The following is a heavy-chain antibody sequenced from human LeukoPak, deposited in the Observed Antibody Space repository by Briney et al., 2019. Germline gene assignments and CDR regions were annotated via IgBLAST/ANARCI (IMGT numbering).Heavy chain of an antibody. D-gene: IGHD5-18*01. CDR2: INHSGST. J-gene: IGHJ6*03. CDR3: ARTTEGGYSYGYFYYYYMDV. CDR1: GGSFSGYY. Sequence: SETLSLTCAVYGGSFSGYYWSWIRQPPGKGLEWIGEINHSGSTNYNPSLKSRVTISVDTSKNQFSLKLSSVTAADTAVYYCARTTEGGYSYGYFYYYYMDVWGRGTTVTISS. V-gene: IGHV4-34*01.